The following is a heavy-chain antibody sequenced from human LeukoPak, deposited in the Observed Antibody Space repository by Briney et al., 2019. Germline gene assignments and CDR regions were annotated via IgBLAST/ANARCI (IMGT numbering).Heavy chain of an antibody. CDR1: GFAFSDYS. CDR2: ISSSDNTI. J-gene: IGHJ4*02. Sequence: GGSLRLSCAASGFAFSDYSMNWVRQAPGKGLEWVSYISSSDNTIHYAASVKGRFTISRDNSKNTLYLQINSLRAEDTAVYYCAKDGADYDSDYFDYWGQGTLVTVSS. D-gene: IGHD3-3*01. CDR3: AKDGADYDSDYFDY. V-gene: IGHV3-48*01.